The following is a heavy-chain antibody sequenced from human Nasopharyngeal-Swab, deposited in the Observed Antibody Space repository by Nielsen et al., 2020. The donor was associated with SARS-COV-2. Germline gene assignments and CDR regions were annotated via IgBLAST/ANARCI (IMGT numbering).Heavy chain of an antibody. CDR2: IIAYNDNT. J-gene: IGHJ4*02. V-gene: IGHV1-18*01. CDR1: GYIFTSYG. CDR3: ARDDSSNYDFWSGYYTSFDY. Sequence: ASAKDFCKASGYIFTSYGISWLRQAPGQGLEWMGWIIAYNDNTNYAQKLQGRVTMTTDTSTSKAYMELMSLRSADTAVYYCARDDSSNYDFWSGYYTSFDYWGQGTLVTVSS. D-gene: IGHD3-3*01.